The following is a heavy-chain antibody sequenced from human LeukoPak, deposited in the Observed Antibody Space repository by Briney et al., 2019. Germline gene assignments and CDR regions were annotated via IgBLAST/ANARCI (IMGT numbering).Heavy chain of an antibody. CDR3: ARDYCGGVCFPDS. CDR2: INPNSGGT. Sequence: GASVKVSCKASGYTFTGYYMHWVRQAPGQGLEWMGRINPNSGGTNYAQKFQGRVTMTRDTSISTAYVELSRLRSDDTAVYYCARDYCGGVCFPDSWGQGTLVTVSS. V-gene: IGHV1-2*06. J-gene: IGHJ4*02. CDR1: GYTFTGYY. D-gene: IGHD2-21*02.